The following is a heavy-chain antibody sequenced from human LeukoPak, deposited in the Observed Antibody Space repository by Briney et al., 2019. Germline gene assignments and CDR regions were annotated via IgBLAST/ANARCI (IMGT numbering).Heavy chain of an antibody. Sequence: GGSLRLSCAASGFTFSSYWMHWVRQAPGKGLLWVSRINSDGSSTSYADSVRGRFTISRDNAKNTLYLQMNSLRAEDTAVYYCARRIAAAAAPYYFDYWGQGTLVTVSS. CDR2: INSDGSST. J-gene: IGHJ4*02. V-gene: IGHV3-74*01. D-gene: IGHD6-13*01. CDR1: GFTFSSYW. CDR3: ARRIAAAAAPYYFDY.